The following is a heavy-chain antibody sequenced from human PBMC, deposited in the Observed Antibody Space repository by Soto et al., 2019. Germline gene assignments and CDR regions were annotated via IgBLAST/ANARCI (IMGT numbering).Heavy chain of an antibody. CDR2: IRTYNGKT. V-gene: IGHV1-18*01. J-gene: IGHJ4*02. CDR1: GYSFTRFG. D-gene: IGHD6-6*01. Sequence: QVQLLQSGAEVKKPGASVRVSCKASGYSFTRFGISWVRQAPGQGLEWVGRIRTYNGKTKYAQQLEGRATVSTETSASTAHTELRSMSSEDTALYYCASDPQYSTSPQVCDYWGQGTLLTVSS. CDR3: ASDPQYSTSPQVCDY.